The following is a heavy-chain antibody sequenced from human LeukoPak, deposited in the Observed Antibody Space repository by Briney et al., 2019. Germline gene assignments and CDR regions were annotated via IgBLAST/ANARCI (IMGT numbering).Heavy chain of an antibody. CDR2: IYPGDSDT. V-gene: IGHV5-51*01. CDR3: ARRKYCSSTSCTPGMYDY. Sequence: GESLKISCKGSGYSFTSYWIGWVRQMPGKGLEWMGIIYPGDSDTRYSPSFQGQVTISADKSISTAYLQWSSLKASDTAMYYCARRKYCSSTSCTPGMYDYWGQGTLVTVSS. D-gene: IGHD2-2*01. J-gene: IGHJ4*02. CDR1: GYSFTSYW.